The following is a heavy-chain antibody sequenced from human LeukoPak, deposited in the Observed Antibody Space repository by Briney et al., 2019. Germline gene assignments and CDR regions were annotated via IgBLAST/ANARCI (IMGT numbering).Heavy chain of an antibody. J-gene: IGHJ4*02. CDR3: ARGLSTYYSDSNSCYDY. Sequence: PSETLSLTCTVSGGSISSSSYYWGWIRQPPGKGLEWIGSIYYSGSTYYNPSLKSRVTISVDTSKNQFSLKLTSITAADTAMYYCARGLSTYYSDSNSCYDYWGRGMLVTVSS. D-gene: IGHD3-22*01. CDR1: GGSISSSSYY. V-gene: IGHV4-39*07. CDR2: IYYSGST.